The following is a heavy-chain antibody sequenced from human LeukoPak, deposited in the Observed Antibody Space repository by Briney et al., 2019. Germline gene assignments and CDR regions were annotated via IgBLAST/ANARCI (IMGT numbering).Heavy chain of an antibody. CDR1: GGTVSSYA. Sequence: GASVKVSCKASGGTVSSYAISWVRQAPGQGLEWMGGIIPIFGTANYAQKFQGRVTITADESTSIAYMELSSLRSEDTAVYYCARGFPDGSGSYPQPFDYWGQGTLVTVSS. D-gene: IGHD3-10*01. CDR2: IIPIFGTA. J-gene: IGHJ4*02. CDR3: ARGFPDGSGSYPQPFDY. V-gene: IGHV1-69*13.